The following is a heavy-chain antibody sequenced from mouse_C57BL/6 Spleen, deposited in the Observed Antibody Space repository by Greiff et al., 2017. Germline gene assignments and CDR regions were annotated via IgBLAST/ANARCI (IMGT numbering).Heavy chain of an antibody. Sequence: VQLQQSGAELVRPGTSVKVSCKASGFAFTHYLIEWVKQRPGQGLEWIGVISPGSGGTNYKEKLKGKSTLTADKSSSTAYMQLSSLTSEDSAVYFCARGDYYGNFDDWGQDTTLTVSS. CDR1: GFAFTHYL. CDR3: ARGDYYGNFDD. V-gene: IGHV1-54*01. J-gene: IGHJ2*01. CDR2: ISPGSGGT. D-gene: IGHD1-1*01.